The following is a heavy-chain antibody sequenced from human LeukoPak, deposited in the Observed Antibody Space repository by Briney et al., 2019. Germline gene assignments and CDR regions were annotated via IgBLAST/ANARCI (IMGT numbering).Heavy chain of an antibody. CDR2: ISDTAGTT. CDR3: AKALLWFGEFYYYYYGMDV. D-gene: IGHD3-10*01. CDR1: GFTFRSYG. Sequence: GGSLRLSCVGSGFTFRSYGMSWVRQAPGKGLEWVSVISDTAGTTYADSVKGRFTISRDNSKNTLYLQMNSLRAEDTAVYYCAKALLWFGEFYYYYYGMDVWGKGTTVTVSS. V-gene: IGHV3-23*01. J-gene: IGHJ6*04.